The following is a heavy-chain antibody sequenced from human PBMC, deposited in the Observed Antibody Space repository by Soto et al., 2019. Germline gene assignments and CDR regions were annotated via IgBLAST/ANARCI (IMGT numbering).Heavy chain of an antibody. V-gene: IGHV4-39*02. J-gene: IGHJ5*02. CDR3: SRRAPEGFDP. CDR2: IYHSGST. CDR1: GGSVTNKTYY. Sequence: PSETLSLTCSVSGGSVTNKTYYWSWIRQPPGKRLEWIGYIYHSGSTYTNPSLESRVTISVDTSKNHFSLKLDSVTAADTALYYCSRRAPEGFDPWGRGTLVTVSS.